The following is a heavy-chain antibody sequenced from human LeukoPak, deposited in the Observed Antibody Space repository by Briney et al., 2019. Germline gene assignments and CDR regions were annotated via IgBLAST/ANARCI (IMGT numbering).Heavy chain of an antibody. CDR1: GFTFSSYG. D-gene: IGHD3-10*01. CDR3: AKDVLWFGGPISTYFDY. CDR2: ISYDGSNK. Sequence: PGRSLRLSCAASGFTFSSYGMHWVRQAPGKGLEWVAVISYDGSNKYYADSVKGRFTISRDNSKNTLYLQMNSLRAEDTAVYYCAKDVLWFGGPISTYFDYWGQGTLVTVSS. J-gene: IGHJ4*02. V-gene: IGHV3-30*18.